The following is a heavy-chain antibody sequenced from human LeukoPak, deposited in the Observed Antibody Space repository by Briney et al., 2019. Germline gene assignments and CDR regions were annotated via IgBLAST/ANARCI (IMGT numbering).Heavy chain of an antibody. CDR1: GFTFSSYA. CDR3: AKHDRYYYYGMDV. J-gene: IGHJ6*02. V-gene: IGHV3-23*01. CDR2: ISGSGGST. Sequence: GGSLRLSCAASGFTFSSYAMSWVRQAPGKGLEWVSAISGSGGSTYYADSVKGRLTISRDNSKNTLYLQMNSLRAEDTAVYYCAKHDRYYYYGMDVWGQGTTATVSS.